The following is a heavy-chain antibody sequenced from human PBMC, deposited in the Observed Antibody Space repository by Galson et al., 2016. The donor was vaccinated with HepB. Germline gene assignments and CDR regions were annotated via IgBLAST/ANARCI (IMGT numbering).Heavy chain of an antibody. CDR1: GFTFSSYS. CDR2: IDRGSSII. CDR3: AGELGRGVINY. J-gene: IGHJ4*02. Sequence: SLRLSCAVSGFTFSSYSMNWVRQAPGKGLEWISYIDRGSSIIYYGDSVKGRFSISRDNAKNSLYLQMNSLRAEDTAVYYCAGELGRGVINYWGQGTLVTVSS. V-gene: IGHV3-48*04. D-gene: IGHD3-10*01.